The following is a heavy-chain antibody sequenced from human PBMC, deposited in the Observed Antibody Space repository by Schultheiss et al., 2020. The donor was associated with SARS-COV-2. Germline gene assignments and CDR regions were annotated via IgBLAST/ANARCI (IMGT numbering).Heavy chain of an antibody. D-gene: IGHD2-15*01. J-gene: IGHJ1*01. V-gene: IGHV4-34*01. CDR3: AVTLRADRSGSAEYFQH. CDR2: INHSGST. CDR1: GGSFSGYY. Sequence: SETLSLTCAVYGGSFSGYYWSWIRQPPGKGLEWIGEINHSGSTNYNPSLKSRVTMSADTSKNQFSLKLSSVTAADTAVYYCAVTLRADRSGSAEYFQHWGQGTLVTVSS.